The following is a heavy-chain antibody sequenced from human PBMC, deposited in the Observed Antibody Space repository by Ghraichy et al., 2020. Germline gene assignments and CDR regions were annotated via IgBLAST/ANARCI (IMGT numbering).Heavy chain of an antibody. CDR1: GYTFTGYY. CDR3: ARVMKYCSGGSCYHYYFDY. D-gene: IGHD2-15*01. V-gene: IGHV1-2*02. Sequence: ASVKVSCKASGYTFTGYYMHWVRQAPGQGLEWMGWINPNSGGTNYAQKFQGRVTMTRDTSISTAYMELSRLRSDDTAVYYCARVMKYCSGGSCYHYYFDYWGQGTLVTVSS. CDR2: INPNSGGT. J-gene: IGHJ4*02.